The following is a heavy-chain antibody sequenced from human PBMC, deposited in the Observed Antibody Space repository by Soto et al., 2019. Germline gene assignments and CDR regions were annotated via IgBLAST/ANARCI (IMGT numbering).Heavy chain of an antibody. D-gene: IGHD2-15*01. V-gene: IGHV3-30*18. J-gene: IGHJ4*02. CDR3: AKDRPEYCSGGSCSDRPLDY. Sequence: GSLRLSCAASGFTFSSYGMHWVRQAPGKGLEWVAVISYDGSNKYYADSVKGRFTISRDNSKNTLYLQMNSLRAEDTAVYYCAKDRPEYCSGGSCSDRPLDYWGQGTLVTVSS. CDR1: GFTFSSYG. CDR2: ISYDGSNK.